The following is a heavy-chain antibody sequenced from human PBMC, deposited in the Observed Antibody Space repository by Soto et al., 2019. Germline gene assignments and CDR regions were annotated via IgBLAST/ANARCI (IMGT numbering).Heavy chain of an antibody. CDR2: ISGSGHAT. D-gene: IGHD5-12*01. CDR3: ARGRYFDASGGCANY. CDR1: GFMFDNYA. J-gene: IGHJ4*02. Sequence: EMRLLESGGGSVSPGASARLSCLTSGFMFDNYAMSWVRQSPARGLEWVAAISGSGHATYYTQSVWGRFTISRDKSKKAVFLQMNNLRTEDTAIYYCARGRYFDASGGCANYWGLGTLVTVSP. V-gene: IGHV3-23*01.